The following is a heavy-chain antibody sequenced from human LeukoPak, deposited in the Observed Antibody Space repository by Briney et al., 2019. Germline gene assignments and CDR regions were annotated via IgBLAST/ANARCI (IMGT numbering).Heavy chain of an antibody. V-gene: IGHV1-2*02. CDR1: GYTFTGYY. D-gene: IGHD6-19*01. J-gene: IGHJ4*02. CDR3: ARGAYSSGWAYFDH. CDR2: INPNSGGT. Sequence: ASVKVSCKASGYTFTGYYMHWVRQAPGQGLEWMGWINPNSGGTNYAQKFQGRVTMTRDTSISTAYMELSRLRSDDTAVYYCARGAYSSGWAYFDHWGQGTLVTVSS.